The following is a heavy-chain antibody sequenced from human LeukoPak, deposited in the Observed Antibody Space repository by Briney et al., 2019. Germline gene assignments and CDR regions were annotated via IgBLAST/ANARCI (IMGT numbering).Heavy chain of an antibody. CDR2: IYYSGST. CDR3: ARWDTTVTTPLGLASYYYYGMDV. V-gene: IGHV4-31*03. D-gene: IGHD4-17*01. CDR1: GGSISSGGYY. J-gene: IGHJ6*02. Sequence: SETLSLTCTVSGGSISSGGYYWSWIRQHPGKGLEWIGYIYYSGSTYYNPSLKSRVTISVDTSKNQFSLKLSSVTAADTAVYYCARWDTTVTTPLGLASYYYYGMDVWGQGTTVTVSS.